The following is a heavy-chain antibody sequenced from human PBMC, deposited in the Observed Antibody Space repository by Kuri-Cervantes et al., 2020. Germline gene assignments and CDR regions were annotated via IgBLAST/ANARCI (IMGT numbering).Heavy chain of an antibody. CDR3: ARHPLYYYDSSGYQYYFDY. Sequence: SETLSLTCTVSGGSISSYYWSWIRQPPGKGLEWIGYIYYSGSTNYNPSLKSRVTISVDTSKNQFSLKLSSVTAADTAVYYCARHPLYYYDSSGYQYYFDYWGQGTLVTVSS. D-gene: IGHD3-22*01. J-gene: IGHJ4*02. V-gene: IGHV4-59*08. CDR2: IYYSGST. CDR1: GGSISSYY.